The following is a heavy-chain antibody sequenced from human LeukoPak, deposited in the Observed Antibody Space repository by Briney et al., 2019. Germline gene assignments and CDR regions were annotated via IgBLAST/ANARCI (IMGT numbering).Heavy chain of an antibody. CDR1: GVSISSYY. J-gene: IGHJ4*02. CDR2: IYYSGST. D-gene: IGHD1-26*01. Sequence: SETLSLTCTVSGVSISSYYWSWIRQPPGKGLEWIGYIYYSGSTNYNPSLKSRVTISVDTSKNQFSLKLSSVTAADTAVYYCARTSGELLIDYWGQGTLVTVSS. V-gene: IGHV4-59*01. CDR3: ARTSGELLIDY.